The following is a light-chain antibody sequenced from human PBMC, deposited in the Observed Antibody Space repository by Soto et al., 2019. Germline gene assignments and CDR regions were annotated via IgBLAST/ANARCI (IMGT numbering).Light chain of an antibody. CDR1: ETVNSNY. Sequence: DIVLTQSPGTLSLSPGERATLSCRASETVNSNYSAWYQQKRGLAPRLLIYGASRRATGIPDRFSGSGSGTDFTLTITRLEPEDFAVYYCQQYGSSRTFGQGTKVDIK. CDR2: GAS. J-gene: IGKJ1*01. CDR3: QQYGSSRT. V-gene: IGKV3-20*01.